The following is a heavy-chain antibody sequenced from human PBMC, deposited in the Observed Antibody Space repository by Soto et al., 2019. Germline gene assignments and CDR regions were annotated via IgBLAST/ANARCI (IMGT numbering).Heavy chain of an antibody. CDR3: ARLSTYYYMDV. V-gene: IGHV4-31*03. CDR2: IYYSGST. D-gene: IGHD3-3*02. Sequence: ASETLSLTCTVSGGSIGSGDYYWTWTRQFPGEGLEWIGYIYYSGSTYYNPSLKSRLTISIDTSKNQFSLKLSSVTAADTALYYCARLSTYYYMDVWGKGTTVTVSS. J-gene: IGHJ6*03. CDR1: GGSIGSGDYY.